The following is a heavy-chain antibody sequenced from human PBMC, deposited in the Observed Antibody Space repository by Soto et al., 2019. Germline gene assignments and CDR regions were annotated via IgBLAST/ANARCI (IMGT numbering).Heavy chain of an antibody. Sequence: GGSLRLSCAASGFTFSNYWMTWVRQAPGKGPEWVANIKEDGSEKHYVDSVKGRFTISRDNAKNSLYLQMNSLRVEDTAVYFCSRDVVVGAKALNYWGQGALVTVSS. CDR1: GFTFSNYW. D-gene: IGHD2-15*01. J-gene: IGHJ4*02. CDR2: IKEDGSEK. V-gene: IGHV3-7*01. CDR3: SRDVVVGAKALNY.